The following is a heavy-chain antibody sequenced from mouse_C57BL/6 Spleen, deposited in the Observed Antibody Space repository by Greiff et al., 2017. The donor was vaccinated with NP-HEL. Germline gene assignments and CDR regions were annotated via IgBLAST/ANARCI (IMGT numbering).Heavy chain of an antibody. Sequence: QVQLQQSGAELVMPGASVKLSCKASGYTFTSYWMHWVKQRPGQGLEWIGEIDPSDSYTNYNQKFKGKSTLTVDKSSSTAYMQLSSLTSEDSAVYYCARDDGAWFAYWGQGTLVTVSA. CDR1: GYTFTSYW. V-gene: IGHV1-69*01. CDR2: IDPSDSYT. J-gene: IGHJ3*01. CDR3: ARDDGAWFAY. D-gene: IGHD2-12*01.